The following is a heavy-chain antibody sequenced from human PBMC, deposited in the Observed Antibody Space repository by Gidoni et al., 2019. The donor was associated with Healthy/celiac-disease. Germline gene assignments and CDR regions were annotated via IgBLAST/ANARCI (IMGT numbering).Heavy chain of an antibody. Sequence: EVQLLESGGGLVQPGGSLRLSCAASGFTFSSYAMSWGRQAPGKGLEWVSAISGSGGSTYYADSVKGRFTISRDNSKNTLYLQMNSLRAEDTAVYYCAKDQEYGDYGFIGGFDYWGQGTLVTVSS. CDR2: ISGSGGST. CDR1: GFTFSSYA. V-gene: IGHV3-23*01. D-gene: IGHD4-17*01. CDR3: AKDQEYGDYGFIGGFDY. J-gene: IGHJ4*02.